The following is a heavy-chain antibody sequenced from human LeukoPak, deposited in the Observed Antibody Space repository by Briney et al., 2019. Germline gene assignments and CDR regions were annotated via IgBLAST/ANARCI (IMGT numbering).Heavy chain of an antibody. CDR1: GGSFNGYY. D-gene: IGHD3-22*01. V-gene: IGHV4-34*01. CDR2: INHSGST. J-gene: IGHJ4*02. Sequence: PSETLSLTCAVYGGSFNGYYWSWIRQPPGKGLEWIGEINHSGSTNYNPSLKSRVTISVDTSKNQFSLKLSSVTAADTAVYYCARRDYYDSSGPHFDYYFDYWGQGTLVTVSS. CDR3: ARRDYYDSSGPHFDYYFDY.